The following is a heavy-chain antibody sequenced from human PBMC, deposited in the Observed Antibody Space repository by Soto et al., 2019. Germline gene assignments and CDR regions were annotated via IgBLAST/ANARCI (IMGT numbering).Heavy chain of an antibody. CDR1: GFTFSSYW. J-gene: IGHJ6*02. Sequence: GSLRLSCTASGFTFSSYWMHWVRQAPGKGLVWVSRMNEDGGTTDYADSVKGRFTISRDNAKNTLYLQMDSLRVEDTDVYYCVSDLSGRADVWGQGTKVTVSS. V-gene: IGHV3-74*01. CDR2: MNEDGGTT. CDR3: VSDLSGRADV. D-gene: IGHD3-10*01.